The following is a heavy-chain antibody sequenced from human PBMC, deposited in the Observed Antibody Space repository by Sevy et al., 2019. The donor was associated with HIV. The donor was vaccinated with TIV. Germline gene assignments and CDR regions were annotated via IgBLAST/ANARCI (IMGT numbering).Heavy chain of an antibody. CDR2: IFRSGDVT. Sequence: GGSLRLSCTGSGFTFSNYAMNWVRQAPGKVLEWVSTIFRSGDVTYYAHSVKGRFTISRDNSRNTLFLQMKSLRAEDTAVYYCAGARYDSSGSFDAFDIWGQGTMVTVSS. CDR3: AGARYDSSGSFDAFDI. D-gene: IGHD3-22*01. CDR1: GFTFSNYA. V-gene: IGHV3-23*01. J-gene: IGHJ3*02.